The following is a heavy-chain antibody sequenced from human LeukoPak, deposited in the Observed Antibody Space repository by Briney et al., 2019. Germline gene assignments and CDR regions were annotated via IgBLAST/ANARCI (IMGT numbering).Heavy chain of an antibody. CDR2: ISSSGSTI. Sequence: PGGSLRLSCAASGFTFSSYSMNWVRQAPGKGLEWVSYISSSGSTIYYADSVKGRFTISRDNAKNSLYLQMNSLRAEDTAVYYCASLVWLQFRYWGQGTLVTVSS. V-gene: IGHV3-48*04. CDR3: ASLVWLQFRY. CDR1: GFTFSSYS. D-gene: IGHD5-24*01. J-gene: IGHJ4*02.